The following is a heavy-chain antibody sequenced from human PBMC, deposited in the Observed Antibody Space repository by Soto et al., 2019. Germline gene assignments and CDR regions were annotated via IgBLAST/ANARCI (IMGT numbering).Heavy chain of an antibody. V-gene: IGHV3-53*04. CDR3: ARGPETAGNLDYFDY. Sequence: EVQLVESGGGLVQPGGSLRLSCAASGFTVSSNYMSWVRLAPGKGLEWVSVLYSGGSTYYADSVKGRFTISRHNSKNTLYLQMHSLRAEDTAVYYCARGPETAGNLDYFDYWGQGTLVTVSS. J-gene: IGHJ4*02. CDR2: LYSGGST. CDR1: GFTVSSNY. D-gene: IGHD6-13*01.